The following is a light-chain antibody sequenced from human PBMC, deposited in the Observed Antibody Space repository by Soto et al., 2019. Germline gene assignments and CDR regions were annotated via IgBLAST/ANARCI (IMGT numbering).Light chain of an antibody. CDR3: SSYTTSSTLYV. J-gene: IGLJ1*01. V-gene: IGLV2-14*03. CDR2: DVT. CDR1: SSDVGAYNY. Sequence: QSVLTQPASVSGSPGQSITISCTGTSSDVGAYNYVSWYQQYPGKAPKYIIYDVTNRPSGVSYRFSGSKSGNTASLTFSGLQAEDEADYYCSSYTTSSTLYVFGTGTKVTV.